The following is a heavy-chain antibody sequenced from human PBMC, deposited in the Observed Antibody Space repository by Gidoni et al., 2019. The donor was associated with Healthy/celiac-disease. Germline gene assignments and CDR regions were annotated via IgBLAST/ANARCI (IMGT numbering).Heavy chain of an antibody. V-gene: IGHV4-34*01. J-gene: IGHJ4*02. CDR2: INHSGST. Sequence: QVQLQQWGAGLFKPSEPLSLTCAVYGGSFSGYYWSWLRQPPGKGLEWIGEINHSGSTNYNPSLKSRVTISVDTSKNQFALKLSSVTAADTAVYYCARAPSGGSRVFDYWGQGTLVTVSS. CDR1: GGSFSGYY. CDR3: ARAPSGGSRVFDY. D-gene: IGHD2-15*01.